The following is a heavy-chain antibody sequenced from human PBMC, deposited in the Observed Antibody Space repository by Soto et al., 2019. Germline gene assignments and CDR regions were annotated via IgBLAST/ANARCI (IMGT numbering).Heavy chain of an antibody. V-gene: IGHV1-18*01. J-gene: IGHJ4*02. CDR3: ARDPRRYCSSTSCPYPDY. D-gene: IGHD2-2*01. CDR1: GYTFTSYG. Sequence: QVQLVQSGAEVKKPGASVKVSCKASGYTFTSYGISWVRQAPGQGLEWMGWISAYNGNTNYAQKLQARATRTTDTSTSTAYMELRSLRSDDTAVYYCARDPRRYCSSTSCPYPDYWGQGTLVTVSS. CDR2: ISAYNGNT.